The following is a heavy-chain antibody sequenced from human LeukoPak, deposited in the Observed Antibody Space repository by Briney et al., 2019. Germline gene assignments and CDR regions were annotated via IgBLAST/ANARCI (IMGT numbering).Heavy chain of an antibody. CDR1: GYIFTSYN. D-gene: IGHD6-13*01. CDR2: INPGGGSA. CDR3: ARGGYSSSWYGDY. V-gene: IGHV1-46*01. Sequence: ASVKVSCKASGYIFTSYNMHWVRQAPGQGLEWMGIINPGGGSASYAQKFQGRLTMTRDTSTSTVYMELSSLRSEDTAVYYCARGGYSSSWYGDYWGQGTLVTVSS. J-gene: IGHJ4*02.